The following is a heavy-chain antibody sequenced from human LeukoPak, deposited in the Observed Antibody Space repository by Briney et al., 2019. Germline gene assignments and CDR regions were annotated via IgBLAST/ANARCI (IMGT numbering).Heavy chain of an antibody. V-gene: IGHV3-7*03. CDR3: AKRSYSSHWYYYYGMDV. D-gene: IGHD6-19*01. CDR1: GFTFSTYW. J-gene: IGHJ6*02. CDR2: MRRDGNEI. Sequence: GGSLRLSCSASGFTFSTYWMSWVRQAPGKGLEWVANMRRDGNEIYYLDSVRGRFTISRDNAKNTLFLQMNSLRAEDTAVYYCAKRSYSSHWYYYYGMDVWGQGTTVTVSS.